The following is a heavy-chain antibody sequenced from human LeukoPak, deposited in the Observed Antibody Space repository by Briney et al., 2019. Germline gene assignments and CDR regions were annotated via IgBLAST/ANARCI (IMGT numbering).Heavy chain of an antibody. Sequence: SETLSLTCTVSGGSISSNHYYWGWIRQPPGKGLEWIGSIYYSGSTHYNPSLKSRVTISVDTSKNQFSLKVSSVTAADTAVYYCARDGEMATIENYFEYWGQGTLVTVSS. D-gene: IGHD5-24*01. V-gene: IGHV4-39*07. CDR3: ARDGEMATIENYFEY. J-gene: IGHJ4*02. CDR2: IYYSGST. CDR1: GGSISSNHYY.